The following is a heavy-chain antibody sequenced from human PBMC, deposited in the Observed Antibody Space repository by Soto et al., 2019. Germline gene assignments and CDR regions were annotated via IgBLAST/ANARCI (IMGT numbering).Heavy chain of an antibody. CDR2: ISGSGGST. CDR3: VGFLEWLFPSHFDY. V-gene: IGHV3-23*01. J-gene: IGHJ4*02. Sequence: HPGGSLRLSCAASGFTFSSYAMSWVRQAPGKGLEWVSAISGSGGSTYYADSVKGRFTISRDNSKNTLYLQMNSLRAEDTAVYYCVGFLEWLFPSHFDYWGQGTLVTVLL. D-gene: IGHD3-3*02. CDR1: GFTFSSYA.